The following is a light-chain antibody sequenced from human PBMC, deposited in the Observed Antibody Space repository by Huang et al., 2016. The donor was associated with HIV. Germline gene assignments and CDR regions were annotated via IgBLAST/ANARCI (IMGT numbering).Light chain of an antibody. CDR2: SSS. V-gene: IGKV1-9*01. CDR3: QHLYT. Sequence: IQLTQSPSSLSASVGDRVTITCRANQAIGTYLAWYQQKPGKAPELLLNSSSTLRSGVPSRFSCGGSGTDFTLTITSLQPEDFASYSCQHLYTFGGGTKVEIK. CDR1: QAIGTY. J-gene: IGKJ4*01.